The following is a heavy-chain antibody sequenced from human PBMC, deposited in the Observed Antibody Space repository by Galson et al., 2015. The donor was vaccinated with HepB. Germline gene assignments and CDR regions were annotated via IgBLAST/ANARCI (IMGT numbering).Heavy chain of an antibody. CDR3: ARVYFSSGSSSAYWYFDL. CDR2: ISSTGTTM. V-gene: IGHV3-48*02. J-gene: IGHJ3*01. D-gene: IGHD3-10*01. CDR1: GFTFSSYT. Sequence: SLRLSCAASGFTFSSYTMNWVRQAPGKGLESVSYISSTGTTMYYADSAKGRFTISRDNAQNSLYLRMNSLRDEDTAVYYCARVYFSSGSSSAYWYFDLWGQGALVTVSS.